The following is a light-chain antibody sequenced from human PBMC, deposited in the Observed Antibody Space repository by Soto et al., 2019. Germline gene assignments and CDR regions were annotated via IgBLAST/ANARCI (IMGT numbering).Light chain of an antibody. J-gene: IGKJ3*01. CDR2: DAS. V-gene: IGKV1-33*01. CDR1: QDVNNY. Sequence: DIQLTQSPSSLAASLGDRVTITCRTSQDVNNYLNWYQQKPGKLPTLLIYDASKLGRGVPTRFSASGSGTDFTFTITALKPEDFATYHCQQYDALPPTFGPGTKVDL. CDR3: QQYDALPPT.